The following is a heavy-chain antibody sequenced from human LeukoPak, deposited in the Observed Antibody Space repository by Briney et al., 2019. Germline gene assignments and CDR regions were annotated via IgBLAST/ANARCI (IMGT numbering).Heavy chain of an antibody. D-gene: IGHD3-22*01. V-gene: IGHV3-23*01. CDR2: ISGSGGST. Sequence: GGTLRLSCAASGFTFSSYAMSWVRQAPGKGLEWVSAISGSGGSTYYADSVKGRFTISRDNSKNTLYLQMNSLRAEDTAVYYCAKVWAYYDTSNPDAFDIWGQGTMVTVSS. J-gene: IGHJ3*02. CDR1: GFTFSSYA. CDR3: AKVWAYYDTSNPDAFDI.